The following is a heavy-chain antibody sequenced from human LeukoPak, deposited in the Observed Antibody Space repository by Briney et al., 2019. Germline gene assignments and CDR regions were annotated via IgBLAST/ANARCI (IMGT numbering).Heavy chain of an antibody. Sequence: GGSLGLSCAASGFTFSSYGMHWVRQAPGKGLEWVAVVSYDGSNKYYADSVKGRFTISRDNSKNTLYLQMNSLRAEDTAVYYCAKDLYYYGSGSYYMDYWGQGTLVTVSS. CDR2: VSYDGSNK. J-gene: IGHJ4*02. D-gene: IGHD3-10*01. CDR3: AKDLYYYGSGSYYMDY. V-gene: IGHV3-30*18. CDR1: GFTFSSYG.